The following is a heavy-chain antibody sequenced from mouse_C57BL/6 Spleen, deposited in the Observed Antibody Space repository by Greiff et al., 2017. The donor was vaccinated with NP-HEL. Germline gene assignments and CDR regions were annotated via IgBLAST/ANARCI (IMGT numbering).Heavy chain of an antibody. V-gene: IGHV1-55*01. D-gene: IGHD1-1*02. CDR3: AKMGGRTGYFDY. CDR1: GYTFTSYW. Sequence: VQLQQPGAELVKPGASVKMSCKASGYTFTSYWITWVKQRPGQGLEWIGDIYPGSGSTTYNEKFKSKATLTVDTSSSTAYMQLSSLTAEESAVYYGAKMGGRTGYFDYWGQGTTLTVSS. CDR2: IYPGSGST. J-gene: IGHJ2*01.